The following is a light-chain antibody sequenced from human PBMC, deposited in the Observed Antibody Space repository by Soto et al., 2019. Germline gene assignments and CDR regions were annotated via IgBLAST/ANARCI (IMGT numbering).Light chain of an antibody. CDR3: QQYNNWPPWT. J-gene: IGKJ1*01. Sequence: EIVMTQSPGTLSVSPGERATLSCRVSQSVGSNLAWYQQKAGQAPRLLIHGATTRATGIPARFSGSGSGTEFTLTISSLQSEDFAVYYCQQYNNWPPWTFGQGTKVDIK. CDR2: GAT. V-gene: IGKV3-15*01. CDR1: QSVGSN.